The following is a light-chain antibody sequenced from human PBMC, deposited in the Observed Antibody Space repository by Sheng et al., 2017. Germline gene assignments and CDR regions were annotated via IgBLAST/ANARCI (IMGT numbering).Light chain of an antibody. Sequence: NFMLTQPHSVSGSPGKTVTISCTRSTGNIDTKYVQWYQQRPGSSPTTVIHEDDQRPSGVPDRFSGSIDSPSNSALLTISGLKPEDEATYYCHSFVSMTEWVFGGGTILTVL. CDR3: HSFVSMTEWV. J-gene: IGLJ3*02. CDR2: EDD. CDR1: TGNIDTKY. V-gene: IGLV6-57*01.